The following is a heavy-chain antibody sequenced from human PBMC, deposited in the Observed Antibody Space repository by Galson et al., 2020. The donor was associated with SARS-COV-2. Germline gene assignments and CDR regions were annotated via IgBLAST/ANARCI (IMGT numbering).Heavy chain of an antibody. CDR3: ARVLDRDTAMVKGAFDI. V-gene: IGHV1-18*01. CDR2: ISAYNGNT. J-gene: IGHJ3*02. CDR1: GYTFTSYG. Sequence: ASVKVSCKASGYTFTSYGISWVRQAPGQGLEWMGWISAYNGNTNYAQKLQGRVTMTTDTSTSTAYMELRSLRSDDTAVYYCARVLDRDTAMVKGAFDIWGQGTMVTVSS. D-gene: IGHD5-18*01.